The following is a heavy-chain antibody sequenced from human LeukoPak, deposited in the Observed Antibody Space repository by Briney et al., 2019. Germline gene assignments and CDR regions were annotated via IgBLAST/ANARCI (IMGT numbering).Heavy chain of an antibody. V-gene: IGHV3-21*01. CDR2: ISSSRSYI. CDR1: GFTFSSYS. Sequence: GGSLRLSCAASGFTFSSYSMNWVRQAPGRGLEWVSSISSSRSYIYYADSVKGRFTISRDNAKNSLYLQMNSLRAEDTAVYYCATDPGADYDILTGYRRWGQGTLVTVSS. CDR3: ATDPGADYDILTGYRR. D-gene: IGHD3-9*01. J-gene: IGHJ4*02.